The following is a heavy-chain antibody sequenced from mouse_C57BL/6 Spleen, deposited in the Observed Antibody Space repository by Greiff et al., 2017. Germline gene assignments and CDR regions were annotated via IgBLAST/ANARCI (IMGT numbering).Heavy chain of an antibody. Sequence: QVQLQQPGAELVKPGASVKLSCKASGYTFTSYWMQWVKQRPGQGLEWIGEIDPSDSYTNYNQKFKGKATLTVDTSSSTAYMQLSSLTSEDSAVYYCARDYYGSRNYYAMDYWGQGTSVTVSS. CDR2: IDPSDSYT. V-gene: IGHV1-50*01. CDR1: GYTFTSYW. D-gene: IGHD1-1*01. J-gene: IGHJ4*01. CDR3: ARDYYGSRNYYAMDY.